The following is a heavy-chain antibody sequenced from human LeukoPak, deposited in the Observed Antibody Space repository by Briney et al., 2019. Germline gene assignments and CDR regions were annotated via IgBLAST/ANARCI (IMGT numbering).Heavy chain of an antibody. CDR1: GFTFSSYS. CDR2: ISSSSSTI. J-gene: IGHJ4*02. V-gene: IGHV3-48*01. D-gene: IGHD3-3*01. CDR3: AKDASIFGVVTLFDY. Sequence: GGSLRLSCAASGFTFSSYSMNWVRQAPGKGLEWVSYISSSSSTIYYADSVKGRFTISRDNSKNTLYLQMNSLRAEDTAVYYCAKDASIFGVVTLFDYWGQGTLVTVSS.